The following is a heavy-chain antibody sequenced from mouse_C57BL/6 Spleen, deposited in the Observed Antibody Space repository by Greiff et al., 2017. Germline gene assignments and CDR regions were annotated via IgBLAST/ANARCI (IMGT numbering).Heavy chain of an antibody. D-gene: IGHD2-2*01. CDR3: ASYGYDEGDYYAMDY. V-gene: IGHV1-80*01. J-gene: IGHJ4*01. Sequence: VQLQQSGAELVKPGASVKISCKASGYAFRSSWMNWVKQRPGKGLEWIGQIYPGDGDTNYNGKFKGKATLTADKSSSTAYMQLSSLTSEDSAVYFCASYGYDEGDYYAMDYWGQGTSVTVSS. CDR1: GYAFRSSW. CDR2: IYPGDGDT.